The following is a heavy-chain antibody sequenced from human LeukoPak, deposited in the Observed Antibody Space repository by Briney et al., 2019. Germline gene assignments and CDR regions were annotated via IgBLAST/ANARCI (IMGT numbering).Heavy chain of an antibody. CDR3: ARDQGIAAAGTLNY. J-gene: IGHJ4*02. D-gene: IGHD6-13*01. V-gene: IGHV4-4*02. CDR2: IYHSGST. Sequence: SETLSLTCAVSGGSISSSNLWSWVRPPPGKGREWIGEIYHSGSTNYNPSLKSRVTISVDKSKNQFSLKLSSVTAADTAVYYCARDQGIAAAGTLNYWGQGTLVTVSS. CDR1: GGSISSSNL.